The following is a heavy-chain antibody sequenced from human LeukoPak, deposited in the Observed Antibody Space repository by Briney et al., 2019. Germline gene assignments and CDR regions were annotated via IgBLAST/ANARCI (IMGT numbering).Heavy chain of an antibody. Sequence: GASVKVSCKASGYTFTGYYMHWVRQAPGQGLEWMGWINPNSGGTNYAQKFRGRVTMTRDTSISTAYMELSRLRSDDTAVYYCAREPVQRYYYDTSGYFDYWGQGTLVTVSS. CDR2: INPNSGGT. CDR3: AREPVQRYYYDTSGYFDY. J-gene: IGHJ4*02. CDR1: GYTFTGYY. D-gene: IGHD3-22*01. V-gene: IGHV1-2*02.